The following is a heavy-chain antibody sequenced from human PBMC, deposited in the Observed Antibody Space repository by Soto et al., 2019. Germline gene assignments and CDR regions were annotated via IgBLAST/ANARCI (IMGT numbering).Heavy chain of an antibody. V-gene: IGHV4-31*03. CDR2: IYYSGST. CDR3: ARDQGYCSGGSCYVGGAFDI. J-gene: IGHJ3*02. D-gene: IGHD2-15*01. CDR1: GGSISSGGYY. Sequence: SETLSLTCTVSGGSISSGGYYWSWIRQHPGKGLEWIGYIYYSGSTYYNPSLKSRVTISVDTSKNQFSLKLSSVTAADTAVYYCARDQGYCSGGSCYVGGAFDIWGQGTMVTVSS.